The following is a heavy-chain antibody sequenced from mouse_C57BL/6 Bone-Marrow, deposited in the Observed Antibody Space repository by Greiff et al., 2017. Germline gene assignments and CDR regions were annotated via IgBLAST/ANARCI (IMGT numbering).Heavy chain of an antibody. Sequence: VQLQQSGPELVKPGASVKISCKASGYAFSSSWMNWVKQRPGKGLEWIGRIYPGDGDTNYNGKFKGKATLTADKSSSTAYMQLSSLTSEDSAVYFCARSGGNYNCDYWGQGTTLTVSS. D-gene: IGHD2-1*01. CDR3: ARSGGNYNCDY. J-gene: IGHJ2*01. CDR2: IYPGDGDT. CDR1: GYAFSSSW. V-gene: IGHV1-82*01.